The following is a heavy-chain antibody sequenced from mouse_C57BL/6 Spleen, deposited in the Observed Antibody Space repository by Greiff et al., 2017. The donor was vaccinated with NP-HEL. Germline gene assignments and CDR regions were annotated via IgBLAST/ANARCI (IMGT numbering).Heavy chain of an antibody. J-gene: IGHJ3*01. CDR1: GYTFTDYN. D-gene: IGHD6-1*01. CDR3: ATASPGAWFAY. V-gene: IGHV1-22*01. Sequence: VQLQQSGPELVKPGASVKMSCKASGYTFTDYNMHWVKQSHGKSLEWIGYINPNNGGTSYNQKFKGKATLTVNKSSSTAYMELRSLTSEDSAVYYCATASPGAWFAYWGQGTLVTVSA. CDR2: INPNNGGT.